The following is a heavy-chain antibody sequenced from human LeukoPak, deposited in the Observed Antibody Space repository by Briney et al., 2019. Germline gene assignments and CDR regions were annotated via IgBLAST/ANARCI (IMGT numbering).Heavy chain of an antibody. V-gene: IGHV4-34*01. D-gene: IGHD6-13*01. J-gene: IGHJ5*02. Sequence: SETLSLTCAVYGGSFSGYYWSWIRQPPGKGLEWIGEINHSRSTNYNPSLKSRVTISVDTSKNQFSLKLSSVTAADTAVYYCASGGIAAAGTRFDPWGQGTLVTVSS. CDR1: GGSFSGYY. CDR3: ASGGIAAAGTRFDP. CDR2: INHSRST.